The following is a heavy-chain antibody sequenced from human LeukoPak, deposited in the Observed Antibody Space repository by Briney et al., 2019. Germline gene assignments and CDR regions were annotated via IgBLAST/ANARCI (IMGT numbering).Heavy chain of an antibody. D-gene: IGHD6-19*01. J-gene: IGHJ4*02. V-gene: IGHV3-73*01. Sequence: PGGSLRLSCVASGFTFSNYAMSWARQASGKGLEWVGRIRSKANSYATAYAASVKGRFTISRDDSKNTAYLQMNSLKTEDTAVYYCTRHAGQQWLETFDYWGQGTLVTVSS. CDR2: IRSKANSYAT. CDR3: TRHAGQQWLETFDY. CDR1: GFTFSNYA.